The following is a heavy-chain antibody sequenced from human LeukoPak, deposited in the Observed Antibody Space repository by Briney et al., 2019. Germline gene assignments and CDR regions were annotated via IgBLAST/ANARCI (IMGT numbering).Heavy chain of an antibody. CDR2: IYHSGSS. Sequence: SETLSLTCTVSGYSISSGYYWGWIRQPPGKGREWIGSIYHSGSSYYNPSLKSRVTISVDTSKNQFSLKLSSVTAADTAVYYCASVYQSSWGQGTLVTVSS. CDR1: GYSISSGYY. D-gene: IGHD3-16*01. V-gene: IGHV4-38-2*02. CDR3: ASVYQSS. J-gene: IGHJ5*02.